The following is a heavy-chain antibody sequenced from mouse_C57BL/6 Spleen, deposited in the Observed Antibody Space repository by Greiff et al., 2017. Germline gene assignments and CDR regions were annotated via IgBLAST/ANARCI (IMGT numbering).Heavy chain of an antibody. Sequence: VQLQQSGPELVKPGASVKISCKASGYTFTDYYMNWVKQSHGKSLEWIGDINPNNGGTSYNQKFKGKATLTVDKSSSTAYMELRSLTSEDSAVYDCASEFYLITTAYAMDYWGQGTSVTVSS. D-gene: IGHD1-1*01. CDR2: INPNNGGT. CDR3: ASEFYLITTAYAMDY. V-gene: IGHV1-26*01. CDR1: GYTFTDYY. J-gene: IGHJ4*01.